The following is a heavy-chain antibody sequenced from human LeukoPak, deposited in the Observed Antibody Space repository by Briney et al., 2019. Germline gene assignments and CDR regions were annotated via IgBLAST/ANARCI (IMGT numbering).Heavy chain of an antibody. CDR1: GGSISSYY. Sequence: SETLSLTCTVSGGSISSYYWSWIRQPAGKGLEWIGRIYTSGSTNYNPSLKSRVTMSVDTSKNQFSLKLSSVTAADTAVYYCARDSGNYSYYYYYMDVWGKGTTVTVSS. J-gene: IGHJ6*03. D-gene: IGHD1-26*01. CDR2: IYTSGST. CDR3: ARDSGNYSYYYYYMDV. V-gene: IGHV4-4*07.